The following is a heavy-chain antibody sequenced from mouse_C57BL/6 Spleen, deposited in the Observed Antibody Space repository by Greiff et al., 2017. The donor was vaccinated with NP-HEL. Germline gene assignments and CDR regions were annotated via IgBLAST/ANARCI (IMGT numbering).Heavy chain of an antibody. D-gene: IGHD1-1*01. CDR2: INPNYGTT. CDR3: AREGIFITTVGAGFDV. V-gene: IGHV1-39*01. J-gene: IGHJ1*03. CDR1: GYSFTDYN. Sequence: VQLQQSGPELVKPGASVKISCKASGYSFTDYNMNWVKQSNGKSLEWIGVINPNYGTTSYNQKFKGKATLTVDQSSSTAYMQLNSLTSEDSAVYYCAREGIFITTVGAGFDVWGTGTTVTVSS.